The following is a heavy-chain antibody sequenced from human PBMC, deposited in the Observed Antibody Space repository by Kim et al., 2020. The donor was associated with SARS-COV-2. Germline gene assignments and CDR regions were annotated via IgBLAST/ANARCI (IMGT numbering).Heavy chain of an antibody. J-gene: IGHJ3*02. D-gene: IGHD1-26*01. V-gene: IGHV1-2*02. CDR3: AREGGPGNDAFDI. Sequence: YAQKFQGRVTMTRDTSISTAYMELSRLRSDDTAVYYCAREGGPGNDAFDIWGQGTMVTVSS.